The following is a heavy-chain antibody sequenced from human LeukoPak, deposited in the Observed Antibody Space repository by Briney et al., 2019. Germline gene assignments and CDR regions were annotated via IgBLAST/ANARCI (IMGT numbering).Heavy chain of an antibody. J-gene: IGHJ4*02. Sequence: SETLSLTCTVSGSSISSHYWSWIRQPPGKRLEWIGYIHYSGNTNNNPSLKSRVTVAVDTSKNQFSLKLTSVTAADTAVYYCARGPLGSGYTYFDQWGQGTLVTVSS. D-gene: IGHD5-12*01. CDR2: IHYSGNT. CDR1: GSSISSHY. V-gene: IGHV4-59*11. CDR3: ARGPLGSGYTYFDQ.